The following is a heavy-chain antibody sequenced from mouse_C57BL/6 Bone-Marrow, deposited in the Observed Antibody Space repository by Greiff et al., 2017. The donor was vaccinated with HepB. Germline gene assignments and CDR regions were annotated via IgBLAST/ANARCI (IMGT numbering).Heavy chain of an antibody. J-gene: IGHJ4*01. CDR3: ARNFYYDMDY. V-gene: IGHV1-63*01. CDR2: IYPGGGYT. CDR1: GYTFTNYW. Sequence: VQLQESGAELVRPGTSVKMSCKASGYTFTNYWIGWAKQRPGHGLEWIGDIYPGGGYTNYNEKFKGKATLTADKSSSTAYMQFSSLTSEDSAIYYCARNFYYDMDYWGQGTSVTVSS.